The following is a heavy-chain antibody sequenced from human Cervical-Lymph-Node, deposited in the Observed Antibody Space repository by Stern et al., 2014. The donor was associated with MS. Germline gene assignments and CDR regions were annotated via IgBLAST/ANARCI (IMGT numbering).Heavy chain of an antibody. CDR2: IWYDGSNK. V-gene: IGHV3-33*01. J-gene: IGHJ4*02. CDR3: ARDWDGSTHPVDY. D-gene: IGHD5-24*01. CDR1: GFTFSSYG. Sequence: QVQLVESGGGVVQSGRSLRLSCAASGFTFSSYGMHWVRQAPGKGLEWGAVIWYDGSNKYYADSVKGRFTISRDNSKNTLYLQMNSLRAEDTAVYYCARDWDGSTHPVDYWGQGTLVTVSS.